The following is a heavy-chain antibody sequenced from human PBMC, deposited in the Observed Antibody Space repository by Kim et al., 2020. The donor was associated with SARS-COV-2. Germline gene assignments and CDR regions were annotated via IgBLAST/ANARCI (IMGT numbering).Heavy chain of an antibody. CDR3: ARGGSGSPGVGC. CDR2: INSDGSST. CDR1: GFTFSSYW. V-gene: IGHV3-74*01. Sequence: GGSLRLSCAASGFTFSSYWMHWVRQAPGKGLVWVSRINSDGSSTNYADSVKGRFTISRDNAKNTLYLQMNSLRAEDTAVYYCARGGSGSPGVGCWGQGTLVTVS. D-gene: IGHD3-10*01. J-gene: IGHJ4*02.